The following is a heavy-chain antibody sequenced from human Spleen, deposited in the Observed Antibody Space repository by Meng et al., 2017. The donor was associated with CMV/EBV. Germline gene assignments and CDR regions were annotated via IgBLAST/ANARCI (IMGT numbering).Heavy chain of an antibody. Sequence: KAHGYTFTIYTRNGGRQATGQGLEWMGWMNPNSGNTGYAQKFQGRVTITRNTSISTAYMELSSLRSEDTAVYYCARGGSSGYSFDYWGQGTLVTVSS. CDR2: MNPNSGNT. CDR1: GYTFTIYT. V-gene: IGHV1-8*03. D-gene: IGHD3-22*01. CDR3: ARGGSSGYSFDY. J-gene: IGHJ4*02.